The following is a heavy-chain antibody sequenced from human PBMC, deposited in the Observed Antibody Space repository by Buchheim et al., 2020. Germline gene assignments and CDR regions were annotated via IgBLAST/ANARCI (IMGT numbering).Heavy chain of an antibody. V-gene: IGHV4-30-4*01. D-gene: IGHD6-6*01. CDR2: IYYSGST. J-gene: IGHJ4*02. CDR3: ARDLGSIATRYFDY. Sequence: QVQLQESGPGLVKPSQTLSLTCTVSGDSVGSSDYYWNWIRQAPGKGLEWIGYIYYSGSTFYNPSLKSRVTITVNTSNNQFSLNLSSVTAADTAVYYCARDLGSIATRYFDYWGQGTL. CDR1: GDSVGSSDYY.